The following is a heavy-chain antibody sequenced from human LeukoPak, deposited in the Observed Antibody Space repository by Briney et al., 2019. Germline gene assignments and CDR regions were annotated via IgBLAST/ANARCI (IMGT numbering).Heavy chain of an antibody. CDR3: ARGSPNLFDY. V-gene: IGHV3-21*01. CDR1: GFTFSSYS. CDR2: ISSSSTYI. Sequence: GGSLRLSCAASGFTFSSYSMNWVRQAPGKGLEWVSSISSSSTYIYYADSVKGRLTISRDNAKNSLYLQMNSLRDEDTAVYYCARGSPNLFDYWGQGTLVTVSS. J-gene: IGHJ4*02. D-gene: IGHD1-14*01.